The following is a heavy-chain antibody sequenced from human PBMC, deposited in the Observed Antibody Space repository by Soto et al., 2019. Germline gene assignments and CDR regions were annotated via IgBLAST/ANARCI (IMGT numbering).Heavy chain of an antibody. J-gene: IGHJ3*02. D-gene: IGHD1-7*01. CDR3: ARVGPYNWNYSGWVGIPNDPFAI. CDR1: GGSISSYY. V-gene: IGHV4-59*01. Sequence: NPSETLSLTCTVSGGSISSYYWSWIRQPPGKGLEWIGYIYYSGSTNYNPSLKSRVTISVDTSKNQFSLKLSSVTAADTAVYYCARVGPYNWNYSGWVGIPNDPFAIWGQGTMVTV. CDR2: IYYSGST.